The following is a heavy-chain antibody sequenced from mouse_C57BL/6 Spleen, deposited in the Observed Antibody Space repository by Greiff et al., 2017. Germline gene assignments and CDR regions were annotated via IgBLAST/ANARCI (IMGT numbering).Heavy chain of an antibody. Sequence: EVKVVESGGGLVKPGGSLKLSCAASGFTFSDYGMHWVRQAPEKGLEWVAYISSGSSTIYYADTVKGRFTISRDNAKNTLFLQMTSLRSEDTAMYYCARSHYYGSSKGYFDVWGTGTTVTVSS. V-gene: IGHV5-17*01. CDR2: ISSGSSTI. CDR1: GFTFSDYG. CDR3: ARSHYYGSSKGYFDV. D-gene: IGHD1-1*01. J-gene: IGHJ1*03.